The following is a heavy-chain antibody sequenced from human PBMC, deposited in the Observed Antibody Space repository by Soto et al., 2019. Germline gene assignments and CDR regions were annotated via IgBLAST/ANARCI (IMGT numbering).Heavy chain of an antibody. D-gene: IGHD4-17*01. CDR1: GFTLSNYA. CDR3: AKDHPRDYANYLEV. CDR2: ISYDGRDT. J-gene: IGHJ4*02. V-gene: IGHV3-30*18. Sequence: QAQLVESGGGVVQPGRSLRLSCEASGFTLSNYAMHWVRQAPGKGLQWVAVISYDGRDTHYADPVKGRFTISRDNSNSTVWLQMSSLRSDDTAVYYCAKDHPRDYANYLEVWGQGTLVAVSS.